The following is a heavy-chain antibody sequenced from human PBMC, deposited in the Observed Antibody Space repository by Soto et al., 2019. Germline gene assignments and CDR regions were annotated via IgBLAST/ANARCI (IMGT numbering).Heavy chain of an antibody. Sequence: EVQLVESGGGLVKPGGSLRLSCAASGFTFSSYSMNWVRQAPGKGLEWVSSISSSSSYIYYADSVKVRFTISTDNTKNSLYLQMNSLRAEDTDVYYCARGYYDILRNWFDPWGQGTLVTVSS. V-gene: IGHV3-21*01. CDR2: ISSSSSYI. CDR1: GFTFSSYS. CDR3: ARGYYDILRNWFDP. J-gene: IGHJ5*02. D-gene: IGHD3-9*01.